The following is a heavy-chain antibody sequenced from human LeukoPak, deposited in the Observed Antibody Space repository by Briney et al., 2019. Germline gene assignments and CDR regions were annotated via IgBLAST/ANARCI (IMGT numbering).Heavy chain of an antibody. CDR1: GGSISSYY. J-gene: IGHJ5*02. V-gene: IGHV4-59*01. CDR2: IYYSGST. Sequence: PSETLSLTCTVSGGSISSYYWSWIRQPPGKGLEWIGYIYYSGSTNYNPSLKSRVTISVDTSKNQFSLKLSSVTAADTAVYYCARVQQLAWFDPWGQGTLVTVSS. D-gene: IGHD6-13*01. CDR3: ARVQQLAWFDP.